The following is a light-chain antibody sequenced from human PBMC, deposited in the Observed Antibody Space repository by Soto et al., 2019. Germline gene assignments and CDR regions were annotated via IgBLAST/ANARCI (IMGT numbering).Light chain of an antibody. V-gene: IGKV3-20*01. Sequence: EIVLTQSPGTLSLSPGERATLSCGASQSLSSSQLAWYQQKPGQAPRLLIYGASSRATGIPVRFSGSGSETDFTLTISGLEPEDFAVYYCQQYGSSPGTFGGGTKVEIK. CDR3: QQYGSSPGT. CDR2: GAS. J-gene: IGKJ4*01. CDR1: QSLSSSQ.